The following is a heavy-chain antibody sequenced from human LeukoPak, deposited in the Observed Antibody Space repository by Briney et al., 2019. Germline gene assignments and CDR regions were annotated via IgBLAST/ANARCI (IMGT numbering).Heavy chain of an antibody. J-gene: IGHJ5*02. D-gene: IGHD2-21*01. CDR3: AKFVGYGPGWVHP. CDR1: GFTFSSYA. V-gene: IGHV3-23*01. CDR2: ISGSGGST. Sequence: GGSLRLSCAASGFTFSSYAMSWVRQAPGKGLEWGSAISGSGGSTYYADSVKGRFTISTDNSKNTLYLQMNSLRAEDTALYYMAKFVGYGPGWVHPWGQGTLVTVSS.